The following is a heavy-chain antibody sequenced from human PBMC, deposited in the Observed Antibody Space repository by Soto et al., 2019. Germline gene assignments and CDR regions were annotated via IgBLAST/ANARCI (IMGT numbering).Heavy chain of an antibody. CDR1: GFTFDDYA. Sequence: EVQLVESGGGLVQPCRSLRLSCAASGFTFDDYAMHWVRQAPGKGLEWVSGISWNSGSIGYADSVKGRFTISRDNAKNSLYLQLNSLIAEDTALYYCAKASGDRLENFDSWGQGTLVTVSS. V-gene: IGHV3-9*01. CDR2: ISWNSGSI. D-gene: IGHD1-1*01. CDR3: AKASGDRLENFDS. J-gene: IGHJ4*02.